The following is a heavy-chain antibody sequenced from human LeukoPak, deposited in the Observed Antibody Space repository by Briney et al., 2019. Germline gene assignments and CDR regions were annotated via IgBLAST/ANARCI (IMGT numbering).Heavy chain of an antibody. Sequence: ASVKVSCKAFGYTFTSNYMHWVRQAPGQGPEWMGWISAYNGNTNYAQKLQGRVTMTTDTSTSTAYMELSSLRSEDTAVYYCARDFGDYLHFDYWGQGTLVTVSS. D-gene: IGHD4-17*01. CDR2: ISAYNGNT. V-gene: IGHV1-18*04. CDR1: GYTFTSNY. J-gene: IGHJ4*02. CDR3: ARDFGDYLHFDY.